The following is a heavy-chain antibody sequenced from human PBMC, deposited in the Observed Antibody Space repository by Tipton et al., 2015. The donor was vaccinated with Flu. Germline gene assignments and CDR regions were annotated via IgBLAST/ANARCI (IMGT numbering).Heavy chain of an antibody. CDR1: GDSISSGSYY. CDR2: IYTTGTT. CDR3: ARAKSGAFDI. J-gene: IGHJ3*02. V-gene: IGHV4-61*02. Sequence: TLSLTCTVSGDSISSGSYYWSWIQQPAGKGLEWIGRIYTTGTTNYNPSLKSRLTISVDTAKNQFSLKLTSVTAADTAMYYCARAKSGAFDIWGQGTGVTVSS.